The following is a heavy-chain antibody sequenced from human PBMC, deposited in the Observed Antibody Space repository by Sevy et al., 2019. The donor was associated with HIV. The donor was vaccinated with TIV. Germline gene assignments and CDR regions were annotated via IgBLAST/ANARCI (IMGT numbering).Heavy chain of an antibody. CDR1: GGSFSAYY. CDR3: ARGAKAYSSEWYGREPHNWFDP. CDR2: INHSGST. D-gene: IGHD6-19*01. Sequence: SETLSLTCAVYGGSFSAYYWSWIRQPPGKGLEWIGEINHSGSTNYNPSLKSRVTISVDTSKNQFSLKLSSVTAADTAVYYCARGAKAYSSEWYGREPHNWFDPWGQGTLVTVSS. J-gene: IGHJ5*02. V-gene: IGHV4-34*01.